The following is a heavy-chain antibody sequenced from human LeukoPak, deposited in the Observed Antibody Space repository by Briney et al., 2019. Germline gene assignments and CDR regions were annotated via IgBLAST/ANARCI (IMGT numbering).Heavy chain of an antibody. V-gene: IGHV1-69*02. J-gene: IGHJ4*02. CDR3: ASSDCSGGSCYPFDY. CDR1: GGTFSRYT. Sequence: SVKVSCKASGGTFSRYTITWVRQAPGQGLEWMGRIIPILGIANYAQKFPGRVTITADKSTSTAYMELRSLRSEDTAVYYCASSDCSGGSCYPFDYWGQGTLVTVSS. D-gene: IGHD2-15*01. CDR2: IIPILGIA.